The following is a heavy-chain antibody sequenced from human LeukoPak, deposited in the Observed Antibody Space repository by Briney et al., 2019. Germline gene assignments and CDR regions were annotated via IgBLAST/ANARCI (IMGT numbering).Heavy chain of an antibody. CDR1: GGTFSSYA. V-gene: IGHV1-69*13. CDR2: IIPIFGTA. Sequence: ASVKVSCKASGGTFSSYAISWVRQAPGQGLEWMGGIIPIFGTANYAQKFQGRVTITADESTSTAYMELSSLRSEDTAVYYCARADDFWSGYPHSTYYGMDVWGQGTTVTVSS. CDR3: ARADDFWSGYPHSTYYGMDV. J-gene: IGHJ6*02. D-gene: IGHD3-3*01.